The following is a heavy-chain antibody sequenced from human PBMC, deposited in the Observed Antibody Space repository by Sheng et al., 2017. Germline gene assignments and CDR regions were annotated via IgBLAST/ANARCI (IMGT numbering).Heavy chain of an antibody. J-gene: IGHJ4*02. V-gene: IGHV3-48*03. CDR2: ISSGGDSV. D-gene: IGHD2-15*01. CDR1: GFTFGHYE. Sequence: EVQMVESGGGLVQPGGSLRLSCEASGFTFGHYEMNWVRQTLEKRLEYISYISSGGDSVFYADSAKGRFTISRDNAKNSLYLHITRLRAEDTAIYYCVRDGRYCRSGICYPLWGQGTVVTVSS. CDR3: VRDGRYCRSGICYPL.